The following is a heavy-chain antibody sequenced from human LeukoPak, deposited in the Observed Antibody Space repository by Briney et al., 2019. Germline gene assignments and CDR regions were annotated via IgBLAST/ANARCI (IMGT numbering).Heavy chain of an antibody. J-gene: IGHJ5*02. CDR3: ARDPTPSRSFGLRNWFDP. D-gene: IGHD3/OR15-3a*01. Sequence: GGSLRLSCAASGFTFSSYAMHWVRQAPGKGLEWVAVISYDGSNKYYADSVKGRFTISRDNSKNTLYLQMNSLRAEDTAVYYCARDPTPSRSFGLRNWFDPWGQGTLVTVSS. CDR2: ISYDGSNK. CDR1: GFTFSSYA. V-gene: IGHV3-30*04.